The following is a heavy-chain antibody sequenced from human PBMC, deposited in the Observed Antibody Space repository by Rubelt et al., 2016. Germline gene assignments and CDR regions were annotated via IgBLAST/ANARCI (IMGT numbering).Heavy chain of an antibody. J-gene: IGHJ5*02. Sequence: QVQLQESGPGLVKPSETLSLTCTVSGDSISTYFWNWIRQPPGKGLEWIGHIHYTGSTNYNPSLQSRVTISADTSKNQCSRRLSSVTAADTAVYYCARRVAGTGYSRENWFDPWGQGTLVTVSS. CDR3: ARRVAGTGYSRENWFDP. D-gene: IGHD3/OR15-3a*01. CDR2: IHYTGST. V-gene: IGHV4-59*08. CDR1: GDSISTYF.